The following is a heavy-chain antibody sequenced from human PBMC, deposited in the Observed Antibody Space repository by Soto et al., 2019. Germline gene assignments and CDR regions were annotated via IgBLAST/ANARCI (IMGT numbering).Heavy chain of an antibody. CDR2: IKSDGSST. CDR3: VRNYMAWGSDSNWFAP. Sequence: SLRLSCAASGFIFSSYWMHWVRQAPGKGLVWVSRIKSDGSSTTYADSVKGRFTISRDNARNTLYLQMNSLRAEDTAVYYCVRNYMAWGSDSNWFAPWGQGTLVTVSS. J-gene: IGHJ5*02. CDR1: GFIFSSYW. D-gene: IGHD3-10*01. V-gene: IGHV3-74*01.